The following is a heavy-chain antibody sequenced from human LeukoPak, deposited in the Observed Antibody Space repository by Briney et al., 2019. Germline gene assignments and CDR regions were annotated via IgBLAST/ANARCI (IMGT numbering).Heavy chain of an antibody. CDR2: IKQDGSEV. D-gene: IGHD3-3*01. CDR1: GFTFSSYA. J-gene: IGHJ3*01. Sequence: TGGSLRLSCAASGFTFSSYAMSWVRQTPGKGLEWVANIKQDGSEVRYVDSVKGRFTISRDNAKNLLYLQMNTLRVEDTAVYSCARLRFREKTFYESFDVWGQGTMVSVSS. V-gene: IGHV3-7*01. CDR3: ARLRFREKTFYESFDV.